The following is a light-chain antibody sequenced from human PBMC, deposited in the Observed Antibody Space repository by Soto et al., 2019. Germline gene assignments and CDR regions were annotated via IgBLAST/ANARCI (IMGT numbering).Light chain of an antibody. CDR2: GTS. CDR1: QAITPY. Sequence: DLQMTQSPSSVSASVGDRVTIFCRASQAITPYLTWYQQKPGKAPNLLIYGTSTLQRGVSARFSGSGSGTHFNLTITSVQPADFATYYCQQSRGFPPTFGGGTRVEIK. V-gene: IGKV1-12*01. CDR3: QQSRGFPPT. J-gene: IGKJ4*01.